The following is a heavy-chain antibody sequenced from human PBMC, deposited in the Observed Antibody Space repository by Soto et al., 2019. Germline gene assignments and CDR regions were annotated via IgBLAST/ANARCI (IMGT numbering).Heavy chain of an antibody. CDR1: GDSISHYF. Sequence: QVQLQESGPGLVKPSETLSLTCTVSGDSISHYFWGWIRQTPGKGLEWIGYIYYTGSTNYSPSLTSRVAISVDTSKTQFSLKLRSVTAADTAVYYCARAGTVTILRFAEVWGQGTTVTVSS. D-gene: IGHD3-3*01. J-gene: IGHJ6*02. V-gene: IGHV4-59*01. CDR2: IYYTGST. CDR3: ARAGTVTILRFAEV.